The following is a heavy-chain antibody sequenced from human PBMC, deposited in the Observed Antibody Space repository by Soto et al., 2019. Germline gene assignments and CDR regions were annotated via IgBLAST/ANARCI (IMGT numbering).Heavy chain of an antibody. Sequence: QVQLVESGGGVVQPGRSLRLSCAASGFTFSSYAMHWVRQAPGKGLEWVAVISYDGSNKYYADSVKGRFTISRDNSKNTLYLQMNSLRAEDTAVYYCATLLYWGQGTLVTVSS. CDR2: ISYDGSNK. CDR3: ATLLY. J-gene: IGHJ4*02. V-gene: IGHV3-30-3*01. D-gene: IGHD3-10*01. CDR1: GFTFSSYA.